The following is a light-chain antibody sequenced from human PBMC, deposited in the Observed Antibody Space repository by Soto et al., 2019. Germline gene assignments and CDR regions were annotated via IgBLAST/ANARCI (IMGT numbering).Light chain of an antibody. CDR3: QQRSKWPIT. Sequence: IVFAHVPSTTSLSPVESDTLSCRASRSVSNYLAWYQQKPGQAPRLLIYDASSRPTDTPARFSGSGSGTDFTLTISSLEPEDFALYYCQQRSKWPITFGQGTRLEIK. J-gene: IGKJ5*01. CDR1: RSVSNY. V-gene: IGKV3-11*01. CDR2: DAS.